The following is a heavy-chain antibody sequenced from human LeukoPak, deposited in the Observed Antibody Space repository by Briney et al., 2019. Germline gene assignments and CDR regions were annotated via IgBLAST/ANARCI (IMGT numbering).Heavy chain of an antibody. D-gene: IGHD2-15*01. CDR3: ATVAGDCSGGRCYLLRFDY. V-gene: IGHV3-48*04. J-gene: IGHJ4*02. CDR2: ITDDASTI. Sequence: GGSLRLSCAASGFTFSTYSMNWVRQAPGKGLEWISYITDDASTIYYADSVQGRFTISRDNAKNSLYLQMNNLRGDDTAVYYCATVAGDCSGGRCYLLRFDYWGQGTLVTVSS. CDR1: GFTFSTYS.